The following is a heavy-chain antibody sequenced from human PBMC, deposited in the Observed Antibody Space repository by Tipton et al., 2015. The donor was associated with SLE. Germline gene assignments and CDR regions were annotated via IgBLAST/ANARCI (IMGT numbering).Heavy chain of an antibody. CDR3: ARDNWVSRGNTWDFYGMDV. CDR1: AGSLSGYY. D-gene: IGHD7-27*01. CDR2: IYHSGST. V-gene: IGHV4-59*01. J-gene: IGHJ6*02. Sequence: TLSLTCSVSAGSLSGYYWSWIRQSPGEGLEWIGCIYHSGSTQYNPSLKSRVTMSVDTSKNQFSLKLTSVTAADTAVYYCARDNWVSRGNTWDFYGMDVWGQGTTVTVSS.